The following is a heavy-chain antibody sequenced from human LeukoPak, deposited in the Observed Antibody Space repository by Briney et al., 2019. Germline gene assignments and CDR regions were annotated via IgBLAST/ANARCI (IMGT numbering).Heavy chain of an antibody. V-gene: IGHV3-74*01. CDR2: NNSDGSET. Sequence: GGSLRLSCSASGFTISSYWMHGVRQAPGKVLVCGSRNNSDGSETKHAESVRGRFPISRDTHKHTLYLAMHSLGAEDTAVYYCSRDLVGAEDYWGQGTLVTVSS. D-gene: IGHD1-26*01. J-gene: IGHJ4*02. CDR3: SRDLVGAEDY. CDR1: GFTISSYW.